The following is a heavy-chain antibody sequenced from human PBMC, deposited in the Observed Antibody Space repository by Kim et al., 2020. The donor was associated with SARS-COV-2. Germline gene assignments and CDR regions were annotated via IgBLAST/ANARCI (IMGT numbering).Heavy chain of an antibody. CDR3: AKAIRAYSGYEGGTTYY. Sequence: GGSLRLSCAASGFTFSSYAMTWVRQAPGKGLEWVSTISGSGGTTFYADSVKGRFTISRDNSFSTLYLQMNSLRPEDTAVYYCAKAIRAYSGYEGGTTYY. D-gene: IGHD5-12*01. CDR1: GFTFSSYA. V-gene: IGHV3-23*01. J-gene: IGHJ4*01. CDR2: ISGSGGTT.